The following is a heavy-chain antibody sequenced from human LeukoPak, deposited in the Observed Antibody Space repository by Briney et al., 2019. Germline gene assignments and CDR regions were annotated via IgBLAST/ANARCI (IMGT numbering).Heavy chain of an antibody. V-gene: IGHV3-21*01. CDR3: AKDLTQWSKYYNYYMDV. Sequence: GGSLRLSCAASGFTFSSYSMNWVRQAPGKGLEWVSSISSSSSYIYYADSVKGRFTISRDNAKNSLYLQMNSLRAEDTAVYYCAKDLTQWSKYYNYYMDVWGKGTTVIISS. J-gene: IGHJ6*03. CDR1: GFTFSSYS. D-gene: IGHD6-19*01. CDR2: ISSSSSYI.